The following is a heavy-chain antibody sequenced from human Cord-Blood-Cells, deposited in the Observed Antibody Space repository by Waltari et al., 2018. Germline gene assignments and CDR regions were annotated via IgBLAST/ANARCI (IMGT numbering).Heavy chain of an antibody. CDR2: INHSGRT. J-gene: IGHJ5*02. Sequence: QVQLQQWGAGLLKPSETLSLTCAVYGGSFSGYYWSWIRQPPGKGLEWIGEINHSGRTNYNPSLKSRVTISVDTSKNQFSLKLSSVTAADTAVYYCARRRGIVVVVAASNWFDPWGQGTLVTVSS. CDR1: GGSFSGYY. CDR3: ARRRGIVVVVAASNWFDP. D-gene: IGHD2-15*01. V-gene: IGHV4-34*01.